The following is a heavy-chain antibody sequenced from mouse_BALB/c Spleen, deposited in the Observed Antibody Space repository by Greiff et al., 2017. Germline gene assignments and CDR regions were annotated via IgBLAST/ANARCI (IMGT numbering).Heavy chain of an antibody. V-gene: IGHV14-3*02. CDR3: ANAGLYYGNYAYFDY. CDR2: IDPANGNT. CDR1: GFNIKDTY. J-gene: IGHJ2*01. Sequence: VQLKESGAELVKPGASVKLSCTASGFNIKDTYMHWVKQRPEQGLEWIGRIDPANGNTKYDPKFQGKATITADTSSNTAYLQLSSLTSEDTAVYYCANAGLYYGNYAYFDYWGQGTTLTVSS. D-gene: IGHD2-1*01.